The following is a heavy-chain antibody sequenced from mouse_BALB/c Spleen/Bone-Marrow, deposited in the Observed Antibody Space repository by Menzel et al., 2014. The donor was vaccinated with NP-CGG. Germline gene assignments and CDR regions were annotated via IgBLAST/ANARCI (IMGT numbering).Heavy chain of an antibody. J-gene: IGHJ3*01. D-gene: IGHD1-1*01. Sequence: EVQLQQSGAELVKPGASVKLSCTASGFNIEDTYMHWVKQRPEQGLEWIGRIDPANGNTKYDPKFQGKATITADTSSNTAYLQLSSLTSEDTAVYYCAVYYYGSSSFAYWGQGTLVTVSA. CDR2: IDPANGNT. V-gene: IGHV14-3*02. CDR3: AVYYYGSSSFAY. CDR1: GFNIEDTY.